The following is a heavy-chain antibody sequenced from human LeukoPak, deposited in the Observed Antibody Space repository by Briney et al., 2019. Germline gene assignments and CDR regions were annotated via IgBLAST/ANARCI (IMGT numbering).Heavy chain of an antibody. D-gene: IGHD2-8*01. V-gene: IGHV1-24*01. CDR3: ATAHPDHCTNGVCYFYYYMDV. CDR2: FDPEDGET. CDR1: GYTLTELS. Sequence: EASVKVSCKVSGYTLTELSMHWVRQAPGKGLEWMGGFDPEDGETIYAQKFQGRVTMTEDTSTDTAYMELSSLRSEDTAVYYCATAHPDHCTNGVCYFYYYMDVWGKGTTVTVSS. J-gene: IGHJ6*03.